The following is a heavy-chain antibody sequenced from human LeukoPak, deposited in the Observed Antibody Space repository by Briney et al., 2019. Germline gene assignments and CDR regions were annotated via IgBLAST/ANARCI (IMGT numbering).Heavy chain of an antibody. CDR1: GYTFTGYY. V-gene: IGHV1-69*04. D-gene: IGHD2-2*01. J-gene: IGHJ5*02. Sequence: ASVKVSCKASGYTFTGYYMHWVRQAPGQGLEWMGRIIPILGIANYAQKFQGRVTITADKSTSTAYMELSSLRSEDTAVYYCARAGSSSTSCYFCSWFDPWGQGTLVTVSS. CDR2: IIPILGIA. CDR3: ARAGSSSTSCYFCSWFDP.